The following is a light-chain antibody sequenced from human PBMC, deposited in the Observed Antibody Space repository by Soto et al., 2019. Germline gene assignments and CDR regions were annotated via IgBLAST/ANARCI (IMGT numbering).Light chain of an antibody. J-gene: IGKJ4*01. CDR2: GAS. CDR1: QSVSSSY. V-gene: IGKV3-20*01. CDR3: QQYGSPPLT. Sequence: EIGLTQSPGTLSLSTGERVTLSCRASQSVSSSYLAWHQQKPGQAPRLLIYGASSRATGIPDRFSGSGSGTDFSLTISRMEPEDSAVYYCQQYGSPPLTFGGGTKVEIK.